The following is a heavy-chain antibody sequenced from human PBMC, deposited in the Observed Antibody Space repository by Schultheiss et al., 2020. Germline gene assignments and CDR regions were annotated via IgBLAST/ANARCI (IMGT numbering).Heavy chain of an antibody. CDR2: IWYDGSNK. D-gene: IGHD2-15*01. CDR1: GFTFSSYG. CDR3: ASGYCSGGSCYWYFQH. J-gene: IGHJ1*01. Sequence: GGSLRLSCAASGFTFSSYGMHWVRQAPGKGLEWVAVIWYDGSNKYYADSVKGRFTISRDNSKNTLYLQMNSLRAEDTAVYYCASGYCSGGSCYWYFQHWGQGTLVTVSS. V-gene: IGHV3-33*08.